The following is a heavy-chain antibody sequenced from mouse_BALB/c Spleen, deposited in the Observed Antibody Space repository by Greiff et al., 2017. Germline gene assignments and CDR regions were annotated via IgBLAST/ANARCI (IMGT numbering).Heavy chain of an antibody. J-gene: IGHJ4*01. CDR1: GYTFSSYW. V-gene: IGHV1-9*01. CDR3: ARRRNDVTYYDMDY. CDR2: ILPGSGST. Sequence: VQLQQSGAELMKPGASVKISCKASGYTFSSYWMEWVKQRPVHGLEWIGEILPGSGSTNYNEKFKGKATFTADTSSNTAYMQLSSLTSEDSDVYYCARRRNDVTYYDMDYWGQGTAVTVSS. D-gene: IGHD2-14*01.